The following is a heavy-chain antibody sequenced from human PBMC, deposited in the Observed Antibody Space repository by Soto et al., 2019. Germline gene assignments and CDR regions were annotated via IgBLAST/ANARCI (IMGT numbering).Heavy chain of an antibody. CDR2: ISSSSSTI. J-gene: IGHJ3*02. D-gene: IGHD3-10*01. V-gene: IGHV3-48*01. CDR1: GFTFSSYS. Sequence: PGGSLRLSCAASGFTFSSYSMNWVRQAPGKGLEWVSYISSSSSTIYYADSVKGRFTISRDNAKNSLYLQMNSLRAEDTAVYYCASHSGSYHPEVAFDIWGQGTMVTVS. CDR3: ASHSGSYHPEVAFDI.